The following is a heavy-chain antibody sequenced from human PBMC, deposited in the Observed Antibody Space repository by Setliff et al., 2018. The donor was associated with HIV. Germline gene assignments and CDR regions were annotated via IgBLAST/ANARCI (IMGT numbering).Heavy chain of an antibody. CDR1: GGSFSGYF. V-gene: IGHV4-34*01. D-gene: IGHD3-10*01. J-gene: IGHJ6*03. CDR3: ARGSVFWDRGNHYQYMDV. Sequence: PSETLSLTCAIYGGSFSGYFWIWIRQPPGKGLEWIGEINHRGSIYYNSSLKSRVTIAVDTSKNQFSLNLSAVTAADTAVYYCARGSVFWDRGNHYQYMDVWAKGTTVTVSS. CDR2: INHRGSI.